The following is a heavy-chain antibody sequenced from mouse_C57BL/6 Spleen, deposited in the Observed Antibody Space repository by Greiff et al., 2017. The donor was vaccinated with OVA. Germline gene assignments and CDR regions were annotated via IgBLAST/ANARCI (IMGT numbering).Heavy chain of an antibody. CDR1: GYTFTSYW. V-gene: IGHV1-69*01. CDR2: IDPSDSYT. Sequence: QVQLQQPGAELVMPGASVKLSCKASGYTFTSYWMHWVKQRPGPGLEWIGEIDPSDSYTNYNQKFKGKSTLTVDKSSSTAYMQLSSLTSEDSAVYYCARDGPAWFAYWGQGTLVTVSA. CDR3: ARDGPAWFAY. D-gene: IGHD2-3*01. J-gene: IGHJ3*01.